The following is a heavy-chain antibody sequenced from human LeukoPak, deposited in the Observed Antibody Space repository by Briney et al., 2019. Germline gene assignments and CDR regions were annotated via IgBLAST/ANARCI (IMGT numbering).Heavy chain of an antibody. Sequence: PGGSLRLSCAASGFTFSSYVTSWVRQAPGKGLEWVSAISGSGGSTYYADSVKGRFTISRDNSKNTLYMQMNSLRAEDTAVYYCAKSHDSSGSDYWGQGTLVTVSS. CDR1: GFTFSSYV. V-gene: IGHV3-23*01. J-gene: IGHJ4*02. CDR3: AKSHDSSGSDY. CDR2: ISGSGGST. D-gene: IGHD3-22*01.